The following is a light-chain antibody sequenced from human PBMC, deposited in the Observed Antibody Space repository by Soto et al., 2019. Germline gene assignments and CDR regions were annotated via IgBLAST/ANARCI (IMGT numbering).Light chain of an antibody. CDR2: GAS. Sequence: EIVMTQSPATLSVSPGERATLSCRASQSVSSNLAWYQQKPGQAPRLLIYGASTRATGIPARFSGSGSGTEFTLNIRSLQSEDFAVYYCQQYNNWPKTFGQGTKVDI. V-gene: IGKV3-15*01. CDR3: QQYNNWPKT. J-gene: IGKJ1*01. CDR1: QSVSSN.